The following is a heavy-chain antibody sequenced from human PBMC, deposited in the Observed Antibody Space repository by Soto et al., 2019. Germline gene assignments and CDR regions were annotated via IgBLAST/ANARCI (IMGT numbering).Heavy chain of an antibody. V-gene: IGHV1-3*01. CDR3: ARDRVVVVAATSNWFDP. Sequence: ASVKVSCKASGYTFTSYAMHWVRQAPGQRLEWMGWINAGNGNTKYSQKFQGRVTITRDTSASTAYVELSSLRSEDTAVYYCARDRVVVVAATSNWFDPWGQGTLVTVSS. CDR1: GYTFTSYA. J-gene: IGHJ5*02. CDR2: INAGNGNT. D-gene: IGHD2-15*01.